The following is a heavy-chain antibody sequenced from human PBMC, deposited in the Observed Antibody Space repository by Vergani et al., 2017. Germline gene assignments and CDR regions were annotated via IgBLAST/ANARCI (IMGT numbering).Heavy chain of an antibody. V-gene: IGHV7-4-1*02. J-gene: IGHJ6*02. CDR1: GYIFKDNG. CDR3: ARDADCVPGCHGGMDV. D-gene: IGHD3-10*02. CDR2: INTYTGNP. Sequence: QVQMVQSGSELRTPGASVKVSCQASGYIFKDNGINWVRQAPGQGLKWMGKINTYTGNPTYAQGFTGRFVFTLDTSVGTAYLQISRLKAEDTAVYFCARDADCVPGCHGGMDVWGHGTAVTVS.